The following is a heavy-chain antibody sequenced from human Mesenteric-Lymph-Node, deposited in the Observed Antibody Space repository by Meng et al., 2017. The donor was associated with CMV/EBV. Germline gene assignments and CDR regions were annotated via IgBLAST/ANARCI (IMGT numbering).Heavy chain of an antibody. Sequence: QLHVHQRATGLLTPSETLSVTFAVYGGSFSGYSWNWIRQSPEKGLEWIGEINHSGSTTYNPSFTSRIIISVDTSTNQISLNMSSVTAADTAVYYCARGSSYDILTGYFDYWGQGALVTVSS. CDR2: INHSGST. D-gene: IGHD3-9*01. V-gene: IGHV4-34*01. CDR1: GGSFSGYS. J-gene: IGHJ4*02. CDR3: ARGSSYDILTGYFDY.